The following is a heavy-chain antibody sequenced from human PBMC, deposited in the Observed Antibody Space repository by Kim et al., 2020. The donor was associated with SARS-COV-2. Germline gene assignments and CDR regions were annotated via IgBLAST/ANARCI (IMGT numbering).Heavy chain of an antibody. Sequence: GGSLRLSCAASGFTFSSYAMHWVRQAPGKGLEWVAVISYDGSNKYYVDSVKGRFTISRDNSKNTLYLQMNSLRAEDTAVYYCAREAWGIAAAGGGYYYYYGMDVWGQGTTVTVSS. D-gene: IGHD6-13*01. CDR2: ISYDGSNK. V-gene: IGHV3-30*04. CDR3: AREAWGIAAAGGGYYYYYGMDV. CDR1: GFTFSSYA. J-gene: IGHJ6*02.